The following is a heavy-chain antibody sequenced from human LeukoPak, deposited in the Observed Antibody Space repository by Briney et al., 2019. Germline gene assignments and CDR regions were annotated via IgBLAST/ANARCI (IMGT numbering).Heavy chain of an antibody. J-gene: IGHJ4*02. Sequence: GGSLRLSCTASGLTFSTSGFNWVRQAPGKGLEWVASIGPTGSDGYHADSIKGRFTISRDNANNFLYLQMNSLRAEDTAVYYCATETNGRHYDYWGQGTLLTVSS. CDR2: IGPTGSDG. CDR3: ATETNGRHYDY. D-gene: IGHD1-14*01. V-gene: IGHV3-21*06. CDR1: GLTFSTSG.